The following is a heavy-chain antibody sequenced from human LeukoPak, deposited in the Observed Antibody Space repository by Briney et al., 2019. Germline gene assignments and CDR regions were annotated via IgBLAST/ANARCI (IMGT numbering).Heavy chain of an antibody. J-gene: IGHJ5*02. CDR2: ISAYNGNT. CDR3: ARDKELLWFGELLRWFDP. V-gene: IGHV1-18*01. D-gene: IGHD3-10*01. CDR1: GYTFTSYG. Sequence: GASVKVSCKASGYTFTSYGISWVRQAPGQGLEWMGWISAYNGNTNYAQKLQGRVTMTTDTSTSTAYMEPRSLRSDDTAVYYCARDKELLWFGELLRWFDPWGQGTLVTVSS.